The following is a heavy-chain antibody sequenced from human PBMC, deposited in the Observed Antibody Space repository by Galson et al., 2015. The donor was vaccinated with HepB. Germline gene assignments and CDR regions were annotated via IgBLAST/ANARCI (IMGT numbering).Heavy chain of an antibody. D-gene: IGHD2-2*02. CDR2: HYSGGNT. V-gene: IGHV3-53*01. J-gene: IGHJ6*02. CDR3: SRRGRYPQGSDYYGMDV. Sequence: SLRLSCAASGFTVSGNYMNWVRQAPGKGLEWVSGHYSGGNTYYEDSAKGRFTITRDNSKNTLYLQMNSIRAEDTAVYYCSRRGRYPQGSDYYGMDVWGQGTTVTVPS. CDR1: GFTVSGNY.